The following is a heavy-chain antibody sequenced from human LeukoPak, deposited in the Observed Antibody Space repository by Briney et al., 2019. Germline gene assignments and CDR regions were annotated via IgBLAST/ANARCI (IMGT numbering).Heavy chain of an antibody. CDR2: IWYDGSNK. CDR1: GFTFSSYG. V-gene: IGHV3-33*01. CDR3: AREQYYYGSGTHFDY. D-gene: IGHD3-10*01. Sequence: PGGSLRLSCAASGFTFSSYGMHGVRQAPGKGLEGVAVIWYDGSNKYYADSVKGRFTISRDNSKNTVYLQMNSLRAEDTAVYYCAREQYYYGSGTHFDYWGQGTLVTVSS. J-gene: IGHJ4*02.